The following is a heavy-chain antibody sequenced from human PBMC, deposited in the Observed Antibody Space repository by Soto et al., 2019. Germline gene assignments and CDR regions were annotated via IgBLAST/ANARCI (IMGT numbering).Heavy chain of an antibody. D-gene: IGHD4-17*01. Sequence: ASVKVSCKVSGYTLTELSMRWVRQAPGKGLEWLGGFDPEDGETIYAQKFQGRVTMTEDTSTDTAYMELSSLRSEDTAVYYCATVPYGDYAPTFDYWGQGTLVTVSS. CDR1: GYTLTELS. J-gene: IGHJ4*02. V-gene: IGHV1-24*01. CDR2: FDPEDGET. CDR3: ATVPYGDYAPTFDY.